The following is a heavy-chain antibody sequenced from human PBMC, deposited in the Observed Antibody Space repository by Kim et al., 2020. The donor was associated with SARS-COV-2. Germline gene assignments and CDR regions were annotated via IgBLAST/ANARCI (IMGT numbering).Heavy chain of an antibody. J-gene: IGHJ6*02. CDR3: AKGMGGSFPESRQMDV. V-gene: IGHV3-23*01. Sequence: GSLRLSCAASGFTFRNYAYTWVRQAPGKGLEWVATIGAGGDTHHAESVKGRFIISRDNSKNTLFLQMNSLRAEDTALYYCAKGMGGSFPESRQMDVLGQGTTVTVSS. CDR2: TIGAGGDT. D-gene: IGHD2-15*01. CDR1: GFTFRNYA.